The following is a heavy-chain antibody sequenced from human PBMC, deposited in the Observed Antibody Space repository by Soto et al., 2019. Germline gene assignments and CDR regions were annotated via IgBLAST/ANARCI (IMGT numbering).Heavy chain of an antibody. CDR2: ISGSGGST. V-gene: IGHV3-23*01. CDR3: AKNEGSGSYPSRDCWFDP. Sequence: PGGSLRLSCAASGFTFSSYAMSWVRQAPGKGLEWVSAISGSGGSTYYADSVKGRFTISRDNSKNTLYLQMNSLRAEDTAVYYCAKNEGSGSYPSRDCWFDPWGQGTLVTVSS. CDR1: GFTFSSYA. J-gene: IGHJ5*02. D-gene: IGHD3-10*01.